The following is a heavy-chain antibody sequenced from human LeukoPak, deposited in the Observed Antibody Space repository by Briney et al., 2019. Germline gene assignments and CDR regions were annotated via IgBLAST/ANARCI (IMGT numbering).Heavy chain of an antibody. CDR1: GFTFSGYP. Sequence: GGSLRLSCAASGFTFSGYPIHWVRQAPGKGLEWVAVISYDGSNKYYADSVKGRFTISRDNSKNTLYLQMNSLRAEDTAVYYCARALVNYATDYWGQGTLVTVSS. J-gene: IGHJ4*02. CDR3: ARALVNYATDY. D-gene: IGHD2-2*01. CDR2: ISYDGSNK. V-gene: IGHV3-30*04.